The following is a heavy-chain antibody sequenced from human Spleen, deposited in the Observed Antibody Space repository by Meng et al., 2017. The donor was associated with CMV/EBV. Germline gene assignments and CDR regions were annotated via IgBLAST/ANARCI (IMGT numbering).Heavy chain of an antibody. CDR2: MTGSGGST. Sequence: GGSLRLSCAASGFTFSSYWMHWVRQAPGKGLEWVSTMTGSGGSTYYADSVKGRFTISRDISKNTLYLQMNNLRAEDTAVYYCAKDQASVIGPAFDYWGQGTLVTVSS. J-gene: IGHJ4*02. V-gene: IGHV3-23*01. D-gene: IGHD2-2*01. CDR3: AKDQASVIGPAFDY. CDR1: GFTFSSYW.